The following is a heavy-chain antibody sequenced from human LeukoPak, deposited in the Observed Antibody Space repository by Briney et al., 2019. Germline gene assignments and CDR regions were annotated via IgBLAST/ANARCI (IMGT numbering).Heavy chain of an antibody. Sequence: GESLKISCKGSGYSLTSYWIGWVRQMPGKGLEWMGIIYPGDSDTRYSPSFQGQVTISADKSISTAYLQWSSLKASDTAMYYCARRATYYYDSSGYTNLYYFDYWGQGTLVTVSS. D-gene: IGHD3-22*01. V-gene: IGHV5-51*01. CDR2: IYPGDSDT. J-gene: IGHJ4*02. CDR1: GYSLTSYW. CDR3: ARRATYYYDSSGYTNLYYFDY.